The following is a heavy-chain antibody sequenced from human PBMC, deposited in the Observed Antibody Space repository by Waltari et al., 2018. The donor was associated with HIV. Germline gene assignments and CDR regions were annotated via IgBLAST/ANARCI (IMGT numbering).Heavy chain of an antibody. CDR2: IIPLFGTV. Sequence: QVQLVQSGAAVKKPGPSVKVSCTSSGGTVSSHAVSWVRPAPGQGLEWMGGIIPLFGTVHYAQKFQGRVTITADGSTSTVYMELSSLRSEDTAVYYCARDKAHNDVWSGYVSWGQGTLVTVSS. J-gene: IGHJ5*02. V-gene: IGHV1-69*01. CDR1: GGTVSSHA. CDR3: ARDKAHNDVWSGYVS. D-gene: IGHD3-3*01.